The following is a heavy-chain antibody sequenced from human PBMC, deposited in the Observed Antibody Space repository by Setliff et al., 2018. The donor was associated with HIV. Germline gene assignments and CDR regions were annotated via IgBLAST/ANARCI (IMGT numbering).Heavy chain of an antibody. CDR3: ARRRGGYYDSSDRFDP. CDR2: IYPGDSDT. V-gene: IGHV5-51*01. CDR1: GYSFPNYW. Sequence: GESLKISCKGSGYSFPNYWIGWVRQMPGKGLEWMGIIYPGDSDTRYSPSFQGQVTISVDKSISTAYLQWSSLKASDTAMYYCARRRGGYYDSSDRFDPWGQGTLVTVSS. D-gene: IGHD3-22*01. J-gene: IGHJ5*02.